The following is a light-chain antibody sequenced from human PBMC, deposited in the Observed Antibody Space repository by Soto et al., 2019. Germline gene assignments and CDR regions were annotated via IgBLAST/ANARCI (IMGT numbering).Light chain of an antibody. J-gene: IGLJ2*01. V-gene: IGLV1-51*01. CDR2: DDN. CDR1: SSNIGNND. CDR3: AAWDSSLNAVL. Sequence: QSVLTQPPSVSAAPGQKVTISCSGSSSNIGNNDVSWYQHVPGTAPKLLFFDDNKRPSGIPDRLSGSKSGTSATLSIAGLQTGDEADYYCAAWDSSLNAVLFGGGTKLTVL.